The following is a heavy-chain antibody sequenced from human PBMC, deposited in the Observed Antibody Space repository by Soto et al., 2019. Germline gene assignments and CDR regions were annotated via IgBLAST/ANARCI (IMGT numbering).Heavy chain of an antibody. Sequence: QVQLVQSGAEVMKPGSSVKVSCKISGGTFTNYVISWLRQAPGQGLEWMGGLIPIFGAANLAQKFQGRVTIPADESTSTVNMELSSLTSEDTAGYYCARGRSSPNFDPWGQGTMVTVSS. D-gene: IGHD6-6*01. CDR1: GGTFTNYV. J-gene: IGHJ5*02. CDR3: ARGRSSPNFDP. CDR2: LIPIFGAA. V-gene: IGHV1-69*01.